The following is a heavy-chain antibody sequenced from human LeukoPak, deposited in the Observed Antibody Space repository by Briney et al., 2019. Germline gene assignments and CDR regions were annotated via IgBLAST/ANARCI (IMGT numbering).Heavy chain of an antibody. J-gene: IGHJ4*02. V-gene: IGHV3-7*01. D-gene: IGHD4-17*01. Sequence: GGSLRLSCAASGFTFSSYWMTWVRQAPGKGLEWVANIKQDGSEKYVDSVKGRFTISRDNAKNSLSLQMNSLRAEDTAVYYCARRDHGDYGEEYWGQGTLVTVSS. CDR3: ARRDHGDYGEEY. CDR2: IKQDGSEK. CDR1: GFTFSSYW.